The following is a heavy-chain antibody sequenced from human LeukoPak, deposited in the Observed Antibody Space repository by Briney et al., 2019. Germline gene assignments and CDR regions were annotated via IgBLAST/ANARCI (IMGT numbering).Heavy chain of an antibody. CDR2: ISGSGGST. CDR1: GFTFSSYD. Sequence: GGSLRLSCAASGFTFSSYDMSWVRQAPGKGLEWASMISGSGGSTYYADSVKGRFTISRDNSKNTLYLQMNSLRAEDTAVYYCVVTPRYCSGGSCYHPYWDYWGQGTLVTVSS. J-gene: IGHJ4*02. D-gene: IGHD2-15*01. CDR3: VVTPRYCSGGSCYHPYWDY. V-gene: IGHV3-23*01.